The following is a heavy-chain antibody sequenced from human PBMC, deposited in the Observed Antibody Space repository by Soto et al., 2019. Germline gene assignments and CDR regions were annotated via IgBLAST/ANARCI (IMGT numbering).Heavy chain of an antibody. CDR2: IYYTGRT. V-gene: IGHV4-59*12. J-gene: IGHJ4*02. Sequence: PSETLSLTCTVSCGSIGGYYWSWVRQAPGKGLEWIGYIYYTGRTKYNPSLKTRVTMSADTTKNQVSLRLTSVTAADTAVYYCARVRERLQYFDWFYHFDSWGQGTLVTVSS. D-gene: IGHD3-9*01. CDR1: CGSIGGYY. CDR3: ARVRERLQYFDWFYHFDS.